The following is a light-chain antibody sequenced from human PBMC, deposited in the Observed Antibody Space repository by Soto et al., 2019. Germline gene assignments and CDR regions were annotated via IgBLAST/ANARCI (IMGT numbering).Light chain of an antibody. V-gene: IGKV3-20*01. J-gene: IGKJ1*01. CDR2: DAS. CDR3: QQYASSPQT. Sequence: EIVLTQSPATLSLSPGERATLSCRASQSVSNYLAWYQQKPGQAPRLLIYDASTRAAGIPDRFSASGSGTDFTLIISRLEPEDFAVYSCQQYASSPQTFGQGTKVDIK. CDR1: QSVSNY.